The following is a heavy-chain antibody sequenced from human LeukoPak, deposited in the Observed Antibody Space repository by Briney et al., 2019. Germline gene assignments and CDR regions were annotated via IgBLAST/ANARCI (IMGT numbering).Heavy chain of an antibody. J-gene: IGHJ3*02. CDR1: GFTFSSYA. Sequence: TGGSLRLSCAASGFTFSSYAMHWVRQAPGKGLEYVSAISSNGGSTYYANSVKGRFTISRDNSKNTLYLQMGSLRAEDMAVYYCAKEGSYSGSYLGGPGSHAFDIWGQGTMVTVSS. V-gene: IGHV3-64*01. CDR2: ISSNGGST. CDR3: AKEGSYSGSYLGGPGSHAFDI. D-gene: IGHD1-26*01.